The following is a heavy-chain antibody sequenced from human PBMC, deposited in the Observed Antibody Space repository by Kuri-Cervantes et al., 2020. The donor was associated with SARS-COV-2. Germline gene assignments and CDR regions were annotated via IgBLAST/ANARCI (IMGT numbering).Heavy chain of an antibody. V-gene: IGHV3-48*01. Sequence: GESLKISCAASGFTFSSYSMNWVRQAPGKGLEWVSYISSSSSTIYYADSVKGRFTISRDNSKNTLYLQMNSLRAEDTAVYYCARGVPAANNWFDPWGQGTLVTVSS. D-gene: IGHD2-2*01. CDR2: ISSSSSTI. CDR1: GFTFSSYS. J-gene: IGHJ5*02. CDR3: ARGVPAANNWFDP.